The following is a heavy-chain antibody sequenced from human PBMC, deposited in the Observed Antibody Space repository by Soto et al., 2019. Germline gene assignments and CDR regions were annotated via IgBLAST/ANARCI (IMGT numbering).Heavy chain of an antibody. CDR2: FLYTGTS. D-gene: IGHD2-21*02. V-gene: IGHV4-30-2*01. CDR1: GASISSSGYS. CDR3: ARGGGLPDCGGYCPPDY. J-gene: IGHJ4*02. Sequence: QLQLQESGSGLLEPSQTLSLTCAVSGASISSSGYSWNWIRQAPGRGLEWIGSFLYTGTSSYDPSLKSRVTISADKSKNQFSLQLTSVTAADTAVYNCARGGGLPDCGGYCPPDYWGQGTLVTVSS.